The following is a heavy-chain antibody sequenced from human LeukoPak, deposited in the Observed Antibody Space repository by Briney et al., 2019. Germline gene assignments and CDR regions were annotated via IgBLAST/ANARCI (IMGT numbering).Heavy chain of an antibody. Sequence: TYYADSVKGRFTISRDNSKNTLYLQMNSLRAEDTAVYYCASQRNGYCSGGSCYPYDTAPISWGQGTLVTVSS. CDR2: T. J-gene: IGHJ4*02. V-gene: IGHV3-66*04. CDR3: ASQRNGYCSGGSCYPYDTAPIS. D-gene: IGHD2-15*01.